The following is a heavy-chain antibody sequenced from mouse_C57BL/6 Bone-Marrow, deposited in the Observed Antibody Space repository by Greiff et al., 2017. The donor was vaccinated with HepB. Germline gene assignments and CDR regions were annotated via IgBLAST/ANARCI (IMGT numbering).Heavy chain of an antibody. CDR3: ARVSVVEDYFDY. J-gene: IGHJ2*01. V-gene: IGHV1-81*01. D-gene: IGHD1-1*01. Sequence: VKLQESGAELARPGASVKLSCKASGYTFTSYGISWVKQRTGQGLEWIGEIYPRSGNTYYNEKFKGKATLTADKSSSTAYMELRSLTSEDSAVYFCARVSVVEDYFDYWGQGTTLTVSS. CDR2: IYPRSGNT. CDR1: GYTFTSYG.